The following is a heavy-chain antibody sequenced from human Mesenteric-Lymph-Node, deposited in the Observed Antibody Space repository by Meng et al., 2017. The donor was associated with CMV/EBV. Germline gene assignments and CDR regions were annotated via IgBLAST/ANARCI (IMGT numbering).Heavy chain of an antibody. CDR1: GGSFSGYY. V-gene: IGHV4-34*10. CDR3: ARELVPRYYDSSKPDY. Sequence: SETLSLTCAVYGGSFSGYYWTWIRQSPGKGLEWIGEITHSGSTNYNPSLKSRVIMSIDTSKNQFYLKLSSVTAADTAVYYCARELVPRYYDSSKPDYWGQGTLVTVSS. J-gene: IGHJ4*02. CDR2: ITHSGST. D-gene: IGHD3-22*01.